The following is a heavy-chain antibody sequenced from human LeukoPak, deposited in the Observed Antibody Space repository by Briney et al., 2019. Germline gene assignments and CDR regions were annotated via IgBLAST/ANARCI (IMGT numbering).Heavy chain of an antibody. CDR1: GFTFSSYA. CDR3: ARDRGYCSGGSCYSLDYYYYGMDV. V-gene: IGHV3-30-3*01. J-gene: IGHJ6*02. CDR2: ISYDGSNK. D-gene: IGHD2-15*01. Sequence: GGSLRLSCAASGFTFSSYAMHWVRQAPGKRLEWVAVISYDGSNKYYADSVKGRFTISRDNSKNTLYLQMNSLRAEDTAVYYCARDRGYCSGGSCYSLDYYYYGMDVWGQGTTVTVSS.